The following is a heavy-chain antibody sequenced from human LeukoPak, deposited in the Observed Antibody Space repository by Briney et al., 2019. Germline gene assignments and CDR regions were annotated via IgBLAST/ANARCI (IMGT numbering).Heavy chain of an antibody. CDR2: VYYSGST. CDR1: GGSISSSTKY. D-gene: IGHD3-3*01. V-gene: IGHV4-39*07. J-gene: IGHJ5*02. Sequence: SETLSLTCTVSGGSISSSTKYWGWIRQPPGKGLEWIASVYYSGSTYYNPSLKSRVTISVDTSKNQFSLKLSSVTAADTAVYYCARARGFWSGYFPWGQGTLVTVSS. CDR3: ARARGFWSGYFP.